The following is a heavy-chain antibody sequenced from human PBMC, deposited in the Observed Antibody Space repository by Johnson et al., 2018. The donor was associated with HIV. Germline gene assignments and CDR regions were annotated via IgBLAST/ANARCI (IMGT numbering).Heavy chain of an antibody. CDR3: ARDGSSSSWNAFDI. V-gene: IGHV3-NL1*01. CDR1: GFTFSTYA. D-gene: IGHD6-6*01. Sequence: QLVESGGGVVQPGRSLRLSCVASGFTFSTYAMHWVRQAPGRGLEWASVIYSGGSTYYADSVKGRITISRDNSKNTLYLQMNSLRAEDTAVYYCARDGSSSSWNAFDIWGQGTMVTVSS. CDR2: IYSGGST. J-gene: IGHJ3*02.